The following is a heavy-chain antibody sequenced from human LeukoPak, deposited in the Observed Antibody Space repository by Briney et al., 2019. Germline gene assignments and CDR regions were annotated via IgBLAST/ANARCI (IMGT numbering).Heavy chain of an antibody. J-gene: IGHJ4*02. D-gene: IGHD2-15*01. CDR2: ISDVGNNQ. Sequence: PGGSLRLSCAASGFTFSNYGMYWVRQAPGKGLEWVAVISDVGNNQYYVDSVRGRFTISRDNPKNTLYLQMDSLRVEDTAVYYCAGGLLGCRGGSCYPTDYGGQGTLVTVSS. V-gene: IGHV3-30*03. CDR3: AGGLLGCRGGSCYPTDY. CDR1: GFTFSNYG.